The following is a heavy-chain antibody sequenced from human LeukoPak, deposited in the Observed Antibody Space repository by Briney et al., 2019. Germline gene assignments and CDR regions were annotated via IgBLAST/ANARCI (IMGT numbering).Heavy chain of an antibody. CDR1: RFTFSSFA. D-gene: IGHD2-2*02. CDR2: ISGSGGST. V-gene: IGHV3-23*01. J-gene: IGHJ4*02. Sequence: PGGSLRLSCAASRFTFSSFAMSWVRQAPGKGLEWVSAISGSGGSTYYADSVKGRFTISRDNSKNTLYLQMNSLRAEDTAVYYCAKDRSVVVPAAIFDYWGQGTLATVSS. CDR3: AKDRSVVVPAAIFDY.